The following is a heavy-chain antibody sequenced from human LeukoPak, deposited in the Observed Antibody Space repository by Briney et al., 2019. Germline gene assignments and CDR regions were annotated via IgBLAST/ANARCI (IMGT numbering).Heavy chain of an antibody. J-gene: IGHJ6*02. CDR2: ISAYNGNT. CDR1: GYTFTSYG. Sequence: GASAKVSCKASGYTFTSYGISWVRQAPGQGLEWMGWISAYNGNTNYAQKLQGRVTMTTDTSTSTAYMELRSLRSDDTAVYYCAREACSSTSCYLNYYYGMDVWGQGTTVTVSS. CDR3: AREACSSTSCYLNYYYGMDV. D-gene: IGHD2-2*01. V-gene: IGHV1-18*01.